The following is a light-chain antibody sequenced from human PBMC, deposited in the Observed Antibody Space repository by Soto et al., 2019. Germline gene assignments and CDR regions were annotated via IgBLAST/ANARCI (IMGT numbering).Light chain of an antibody. Sequence: DIVMTQSPDSLAVSLGERATINCKSSQTVFYSSNSKNYLAWYQQKPGQPPKLIIYWASSRESGVPDRFSGSGSGADFTLTISSLQAEDVAVYYCQQYYTTPPTFGGGTKVEIK. CDR3: QQYYTTPPT. V-gene: IGKV4-1*01. CDR1: QTVFYSSNSKNY. CDR2: WAS. J-gene: IGKJ4*01.